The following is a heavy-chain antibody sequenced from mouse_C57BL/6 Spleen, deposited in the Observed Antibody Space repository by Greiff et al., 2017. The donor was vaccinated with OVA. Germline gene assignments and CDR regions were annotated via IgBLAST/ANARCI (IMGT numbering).Heavy chain of an antibody. D-gene: IGHD2-5*01. V-gene: IGHV1-55*01. J-gene: IGHJ4*01. Sequence: QVQLQQPGAELVKPGASVKMSCKASGYTFTSSWITWVKQRPGQGLEWIGDIYPGSGSTNYNEKFKSKATLTVDTSSSTAYMQLSSLTSEDSAVYYCAREGYSNYDAMDYWGQGTSVTVSS. CDR1: GYTFTSSW. CDR3: AREGYSNYDAMDY. CDR2: IYPGSGST.